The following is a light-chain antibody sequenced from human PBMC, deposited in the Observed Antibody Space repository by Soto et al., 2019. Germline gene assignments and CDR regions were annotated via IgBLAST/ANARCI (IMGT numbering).Light chain of an antibody. J-gene: IGLJ1*01. CDR3: SSYTSGSTYV. CDR2: EVS. V-gene: IGLV2-14*01. CDR1: SSDVGAYHY. Sequence: QSALTQPASVSGSPGQSIAISCIGTSSDVGAYHYVSWYQHHPGKAPKLMIYEVSNRPSGVSDRFSGSKSGNTASLTISGLQAEDEADYYCSSYTSGSTYVFGTGTKLTVL.